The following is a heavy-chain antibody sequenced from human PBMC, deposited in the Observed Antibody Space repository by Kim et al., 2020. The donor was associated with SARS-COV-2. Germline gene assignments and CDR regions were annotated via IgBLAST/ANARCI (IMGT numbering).Heavy chain of an antibody. CDR3: VREPSN. J-gene: IGHJ4*02. V-gene: IGHV3-11*01. CDR2: GSST. Sequence: GSSTDYADSVNGRFTISRDSAKRSVSLQMNSLTPEDTAVYYCVREPSNWGQGTLVTVSP.